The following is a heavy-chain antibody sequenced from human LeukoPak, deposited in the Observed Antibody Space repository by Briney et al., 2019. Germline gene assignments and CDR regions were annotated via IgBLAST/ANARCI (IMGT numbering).Heavy chain of an antibody. CDR2: IYPGDSDT. Sequence: GESLQISCKGSGYHFTSYWIGWVRQMPGKGLEWMGIIYPGDSDTRYSPSFQGQVTISADKSISTAYLQWSSLKASDTAMYYCARCPSIAVAGTGFDYWGQGTLVTVSS. D-gene: IGHD6-19*01. CDR3: ARCPSIAVAGTGFDY. J-gene: IGHJ4*02. V-gene: IGHV5-51*01. CDR1: GYHFTSYW.